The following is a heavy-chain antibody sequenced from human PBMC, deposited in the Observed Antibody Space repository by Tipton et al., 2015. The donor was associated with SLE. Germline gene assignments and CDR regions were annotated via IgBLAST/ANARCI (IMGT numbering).Heavy chain of an antibody. Sequence: SLRLSCAASGFTFSSYAMSWVRQAPGKGLEWVSAISGSGGSTYYADSVKGRFTISRDNSKNTLYLQMSSLRAEDTAVYYCAKDWVAAAVAEYFQHWGQGTLVTVSS. V-gene: IGHV3-23*01. CDR2: ISGSGGST. J-gene: IGHJ1*01. D-gene: IGHD6-13*01. CDR1: GFTFSSYA. CDR3: AKDWVAAAVAEYFQH.